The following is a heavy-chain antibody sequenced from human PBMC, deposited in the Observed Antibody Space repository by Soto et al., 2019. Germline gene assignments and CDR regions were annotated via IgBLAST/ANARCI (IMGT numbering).Heavy chain of an antibody. J-gene: IGHJ4*02. D-gene: IGHD3-3*02. V-gene: IGHV4-59*08. CDR2: IYYSGST. CDR3: ARHSNMSRKSTDY. CDR1: GGSISSYY. Sequence: SETLSLTCTVSGGSISSYYWSWIRQPPGKGLERIGYIYYSGSTNSNPSLKSRATISVDTSKNQFSLKLSSVTAADTAVYYCARHSNMSRKSTDYSGQAPFLSVS.